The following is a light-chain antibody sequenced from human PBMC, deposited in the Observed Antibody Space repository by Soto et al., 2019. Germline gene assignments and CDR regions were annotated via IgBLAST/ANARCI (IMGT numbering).Light chain of an antibody. CDR3: QQYNSYWT. CDR1: QSISTW. Sequence: DIQMTQSPSTLSASVGDRVTITCRASQSISTWLAWYQQKPGKAPKLLIYEASSLGSGVPSRFSSSGSGTEFTLTISSLQPDDFANYYCQQYNSYWTFGQGNKVEIK. CDR2: EAS. J-gene: IGKJ1*01. V-gene: IGKV1-5*03.